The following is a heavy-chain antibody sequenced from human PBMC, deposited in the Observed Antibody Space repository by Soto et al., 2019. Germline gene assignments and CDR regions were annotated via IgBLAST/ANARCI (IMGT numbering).Heavy chain of an antibody. CDR3: ATSLYVYVWGSYRHRPHFDY. D-gene: IGHD3-16*02. CDR1: GYTLTELS. J-gene: IGHJ4*02. Sequence: ASVKVSCKVSGYTLTELSMHWVRQAPGKGLEWMGGFDPEDGETIYAQKFQGRVTMTEDTSTDTAYMELSSLRSEDTAVYYCATSLYVYVWGSYRHRPHFDYWGQGNLVTVS. V-gene: IGHV1-24*01. CDR2: FDPEDGET.